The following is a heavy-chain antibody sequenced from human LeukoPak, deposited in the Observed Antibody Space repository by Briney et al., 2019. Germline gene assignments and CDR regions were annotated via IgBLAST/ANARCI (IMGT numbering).Heavy chain of an antibody. CDR2: INWNGDST. V-gene: IGHV3-20*04. D-gene: IGHD5-24*01. J-gene: IGHJ3*02. CDR3: ARELLMATKRDQNAFDI. CDR1: GFTFHDYG. Sequence: PGGSLRLSCAASGFTFHDYGMSWVRQAPGKGLEWVSGINWNGDSTSYADSVKGRFTISRDNAKNSLFLQMNSLRAGDTALYYCARELLMATKRDQNAFDIWGQGTMVTVSS.